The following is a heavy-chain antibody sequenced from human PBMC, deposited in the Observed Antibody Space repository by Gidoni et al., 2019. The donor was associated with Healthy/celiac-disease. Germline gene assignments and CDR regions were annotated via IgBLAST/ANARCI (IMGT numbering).Heavy chain of an antibody. CDR3: AREPVSIAAAGQSRYYYYYGMDV. V-gene: IGHV4-59*01. Sequence: QVQLQESGPGLVKPSETLSLTCTVSGGSISSYYWSWIRQPPGKGLEWIGYIYYSGSTNYNPSLKSRVTISVDTSKNQFSLKLSSVTAADTAVYYCAREPVSIAAAGQSRYYYYYGMDVWGQGTTVTVSS. J-gene: IGHJ6*02. D-gene: IGHD6-13*01. CDR1: GGSISSYY. CDR2: IYYSGST.